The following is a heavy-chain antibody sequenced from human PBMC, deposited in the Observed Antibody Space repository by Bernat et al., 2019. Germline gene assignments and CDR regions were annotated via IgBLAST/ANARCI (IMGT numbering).Heavy chain of an antibody. J-gene: IGHJ6*02. Sequence: QVQLQESGPGLVKPSQTLSPTCTVSGGSISSGSYYWSWIRQPAGKGLEWIGRIYTSGSINYNPSPKSRVTKSVDTSKNQFSLKLSSVTAADTAVYYCARALARVGKGIAARAVRFYYGMDVWGQVTTVSV. V-gene: IGHV4-61*02. CDR3: ARALARVGKGIAARAVRFYYGMDV. CDR1: GGSISSGSYY. D-gene: IGHD6-6*01. CDR2: IYTSGSI.